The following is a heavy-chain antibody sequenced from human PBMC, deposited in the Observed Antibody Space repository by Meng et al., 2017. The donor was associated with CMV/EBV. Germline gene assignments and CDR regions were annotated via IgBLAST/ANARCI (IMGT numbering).Heavy chain of an antibody. CDR1: GGSISSSTYY. CDR2: IFYSGRA. D-gene: IGHD1-7*01. Sequence: SETLSLTCTVSGGSISSSTYYWGWIRQPPGKGLEWIGSIFYSGRAFYNPSLKSRISIFVDTSKNQFSLKLSSVTAADTAVYYCARIMAGTTSYGMDIWGQGTTVTVSS. J-gene: IGHJ6*02. CDR3: ARIMAGTTSYGMDI. V-gene: IGHV4-39*01.